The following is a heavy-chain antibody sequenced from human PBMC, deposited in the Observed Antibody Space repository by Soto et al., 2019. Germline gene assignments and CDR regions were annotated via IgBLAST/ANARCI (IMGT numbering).Heavy chain of an antibody. V-gene: IGHV1-18*01. J-gene: IGHJ4*02. D-gene: IGHD1-1*01. Sequence: QVPLVQSVAEVKKPGASVKVSCKASGYTFTSYGITWVRQAPGQGLEWMGWISAHNGNPDYAQKVQGRAIVTRDTSTSTAYIELRSLRSDDTAVYYGARGRYGDYWCQGDLVSVSS. CDR1: GYTFTSYG. CDR2: ISAHNGNP. CDR3: ARGRYGDY.